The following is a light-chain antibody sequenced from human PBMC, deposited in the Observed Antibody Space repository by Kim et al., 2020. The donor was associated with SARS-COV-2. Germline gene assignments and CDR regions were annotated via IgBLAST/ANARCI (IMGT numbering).Light chain of an antibody. CDR3: ASRDSSGNHRV. CDR2: GKN. CDR1: TLRTYY. J-gene: IGLJ3*02. Sequence: SSELTQDPAVSVALGQTVRITCQGDTLRTYYASWYQQKPGQAPALVIYGKNNRPSGIPDRFSGSISGDTASLTITGTQAEDEADYYCASRDSSGNHRVFGGGTQLTVL. V-gene: IGLV3-19*01.